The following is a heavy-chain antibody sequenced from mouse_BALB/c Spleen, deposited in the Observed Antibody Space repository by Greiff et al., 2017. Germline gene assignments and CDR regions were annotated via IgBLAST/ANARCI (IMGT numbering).Heavy chain of an antibody. V-gene: IGHV5-17*02. J-gene: IGHJ2*01. CDR1: GFTFSSFG. CDR2: ISSGSSTI. CDR3: ARSKFITTVDY. D-gene: IGHD1-1*01. Sequence: EVQVVESGGGLVQPGGSRKLSCAASGFTFSSFGMHWVRQAPEKGLEWVAYISSGSSTIYYADTVKGRFTISRDNPKNTLFLQMTSLRSEDTAMYYCARSKFITTVDYWGQGTTLTVSS.